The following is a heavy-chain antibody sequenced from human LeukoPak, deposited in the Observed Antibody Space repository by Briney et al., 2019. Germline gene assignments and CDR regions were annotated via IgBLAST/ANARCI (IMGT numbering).Heavy chain of an antibody. V-gene: IGHV4-59*08. D-gene: IGHD6-19*01. CDR3: AQSTGWPGFDF. CDR2: IYNSGST. CDR1: GVSVSRTY. Sequence: PSETLSLTCIVSGVSVSRTYWSGVRQPPGKGLEWIGYIYNSGSTNYNPSLKSRVTISVDTSKNQFSLKLSSVTAADTAVYYCAQSTGWPGFDFWGQGTLVTVSS. J-gene: IGHJ4*02.